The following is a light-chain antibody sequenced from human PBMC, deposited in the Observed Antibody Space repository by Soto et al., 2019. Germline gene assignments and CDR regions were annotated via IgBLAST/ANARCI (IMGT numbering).Light chain of an antibody. V-gene: IGLV2-8*01. CDR3: SSYAGSNNHVV. Sequence: QSALTQPPSASGSPGQSVTISCTGTSSDVGAYNYVSWYQQHPGKAPKLMIYEVTERPSGVPSRFSGSKSGNTASLTVSGLQAEDEADYYCSSYAGSNNHVVFGGGTKLTVL. CDR1: SSDVGAYNY. CDR2: EVT. J-gene: IGLJ2*01.